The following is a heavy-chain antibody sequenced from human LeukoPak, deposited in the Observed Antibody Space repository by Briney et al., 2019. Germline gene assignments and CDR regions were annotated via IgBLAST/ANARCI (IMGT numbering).Heavy chain of an antibody. V-gene: IGHV4-39*07. J-gene: IGHJ4*02. CDR3: ARADSYGPYCGGDCYGAFDY. D-gene: IGHD2-21*02. CDR1: GGSITSGYF. CDR2: IDYSGNT. Sequence: PSETLSLTCTVSGGSITSGYFWGWVRQPPGKGLEWIGSIDYSGNTYYNPSLKSRVTISVDTSKNQFSLRLSSVTAADTAVYYCARADSYGPYCGGDCYGAFDYWGQGTLVTVSS.